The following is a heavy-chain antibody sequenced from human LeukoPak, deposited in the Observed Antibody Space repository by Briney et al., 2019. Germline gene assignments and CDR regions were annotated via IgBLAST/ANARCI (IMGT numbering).Heavy chain of an antibody. V-gene: IGHV4-59*01. CDR1: EFTFSDDW. CDR3: ARAYSTSWPLNYYYYYMDV. CDR2: IYDNGST. J-gene: IGHJ6*03. D-gene: IGHD6-13*01. Sequence: PGGTLTLSCTASEFTFSDDWMNWVRQAPGKGLEWVGYIYDNGSTRYNTSLRSRVTISGDTSKNQFSLRLTSVTAADTALYFCARAYSTSWPLNYYYYYMDVWGKGTTVTVSS.